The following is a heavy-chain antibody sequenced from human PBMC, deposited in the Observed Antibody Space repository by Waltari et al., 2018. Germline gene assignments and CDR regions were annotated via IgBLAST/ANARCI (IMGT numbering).Heavy chain of an antibody. Sequence: QVQLVQSGAEVKKPGSSVKVSCKASGGTFSSYAISWVRQAPGQGLEWMGGIIPIFGTANYAQKFQGRVTITADESTSTAYMELSSLRSEDTAVYYCARGLGYYDSSGYYDDAFDIWGQGTMVTVSS. CDR2: IIPIFGTA. CDR3: ARGLGYYDSSGYYDDAFDI. D-gene: IGHD3-22*01. J-gene: IGHJ3*02. CDR1: GGTFSSYA. V-gene: IGHV1-69*12.